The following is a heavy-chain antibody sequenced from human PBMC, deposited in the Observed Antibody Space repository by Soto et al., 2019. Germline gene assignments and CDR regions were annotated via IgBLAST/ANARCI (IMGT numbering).Heavy chain of an antibody. V-gene: IGHV5-51*01. Sequence: GESLKISCKGSGYSFPSYWIGWVRQMPGKGREWMGIVYPGDSDTRYSPSFQGQVTISAAKSISTAYLQWSSLKASDTAMYYCERLSGSNNGVCYKFDYRGPGTLVTVSS. CDR2: VYPGDSDT. J-gene: IGHJ4*02. CDR3: ERLSGSNNGVCYKFDY. CDR1: GYSFPSYW. D-gene: IGHD2-8*01.